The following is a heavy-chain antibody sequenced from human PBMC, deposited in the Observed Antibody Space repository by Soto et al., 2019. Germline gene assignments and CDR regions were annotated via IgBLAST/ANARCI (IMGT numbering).Heavy chain of an antibody. D-gene: IGHD2-21*01. CDR3: ASGPSNFCGVDCYSLGYYYYMDV. CDR1: GGTFSSYT. V-gene: IGHV1-69*02. J-gene: IGHJ6*03. Sequence: QVQLVQSGAEVKKPGSSVKVSCKASGGTFSSYTISWVRQAPGQGLEWMGRIIPILGIANYAQKFQGRVTITADKSTSTACRELSSLRYEDTAVYYCASGPSNFCGVDCYSLGYYYYMDVWGKGTTVTVSS. CDR2: IIPILGIA.